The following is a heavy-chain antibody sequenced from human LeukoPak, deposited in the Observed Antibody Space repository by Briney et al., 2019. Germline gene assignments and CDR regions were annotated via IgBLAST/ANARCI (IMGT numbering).Heavy chain of an antibody. Sequence: KSGGSLRLSCAASGFTFGTYSMNWVRQAPGKGLEWVSYIGSTNNYIYYADSVKGRFTISRDNAKNSLYLQMSSLRAEDTAVYYCASSSYDSSGYYYNWGQGTLVTVSS. CDR3: ASSSYDSSGYYYN. CDR2: IGSTNNYI. J-gene: IGHJ4*02. V-gene: IGHV3-21*01. D-gene: IGHD3-22*01. CDR1: GFTFGTYS.